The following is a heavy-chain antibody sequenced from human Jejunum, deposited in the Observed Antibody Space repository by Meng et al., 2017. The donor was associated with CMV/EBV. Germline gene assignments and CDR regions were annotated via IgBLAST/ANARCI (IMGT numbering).Heavy chain of an antibody. CDR2: MNPNRGTT. V-gene: IGHV1-8*01. J-gene: IGHJ4*02. D-gene: IGHD6-19*01. CDR3: ATGVADFEY. Sequence: QLQSVAVVGEGRTPGASVKVACNASGYTFTSYDIDWVRQGTGQGLEWMGWMNPNRGTTGYAQKFQGRVTMTRNISKSTAYMDLSSLRSEDTAVYYCATGVADFEYWGQGTLVTVSS. CDR1: GYTFTSYD.